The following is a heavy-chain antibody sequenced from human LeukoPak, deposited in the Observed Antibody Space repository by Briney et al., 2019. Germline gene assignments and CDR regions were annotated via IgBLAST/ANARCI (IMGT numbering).Heavy chain of an antibody. CDR2: ISAYNGNT. CDR1: GYTFTSYG. CDR3: ARDEAGTIFGVAYQH. Sequence: WASVKVSCKASGYTFTSYGISWVRQAPGQGLEWMGWISAYNGNTNYAQKLQGRVTMTRDTSTSTVYMELSSLRSEDTAVYYCARDEAGTIFGVAYQHWGQGTLVTVSS. J-gene: IGHJ1*01. D-gene: IGHD3-3*01. V-gene: IGHV1-18*01.